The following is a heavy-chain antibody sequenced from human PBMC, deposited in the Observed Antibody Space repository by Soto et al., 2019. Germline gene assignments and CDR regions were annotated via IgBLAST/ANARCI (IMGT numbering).Heavy chain of an antibody. CDR3: ARGAGKGYCTNGVCYTAPINWFDP. V-gene: IGHV6-1*01. CDR1: GDSVSSNSAA. CDR2: TYDRSKWYN. D-gene: IGHD2-8*01. Sequence: PSQTLSLTCAISGDSVSSNSAAWNWIRQSPSRGLEWLGRTYDRSKWYNDYAVSVKSRITINPDTSKNQFSLQLNSVTPEDTAVYYCARGAGKGYCTNGVCYTAPINWFDPWGQGTLVTVSS. J-gene: IGHJ5*02.